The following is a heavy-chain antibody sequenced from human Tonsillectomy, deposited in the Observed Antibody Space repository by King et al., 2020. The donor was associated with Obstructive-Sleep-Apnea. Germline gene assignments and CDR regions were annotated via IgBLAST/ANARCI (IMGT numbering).Heavy chain of an antibody. V-gene: IGHV4-59*01. Sequence: QLQESGPGLVKPSETLSLTCTVSGGSISSYYWSWIRQPPGKGLEWIGYIYYSGSTNYNPSLKSRVTISVDTSKNQFSLKLSSVTAADTAVYYCARGFCSSTSCYHAHWYFDLWGRGTLVTVSS. CDR3: ARGFCSSTSCYHAHWYFDL. D-gene: IGHD2-2*01. CDR1: GGSISSYY. CDR2: IYYSGST. J-gene: IGHJ2*01.